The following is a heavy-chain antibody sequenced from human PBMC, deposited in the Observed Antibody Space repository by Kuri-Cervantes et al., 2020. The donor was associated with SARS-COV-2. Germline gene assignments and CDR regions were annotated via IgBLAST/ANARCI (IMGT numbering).Heavy chain of an antibody. CDR2: IYYSGST. CDR1: GGSISSGDYY. Sequence: SETLSLTCTVSGGSISSGDYYWSWIRQPPGKGLEWIGYIYYSGSTYYNPSLKSRVTISVDTSKNQFSLKLSSVTAADTAVCYCARKEGGDCSSTSCYTIDWYFDLWGRGTLVTVSS. J-gene: IGHJ2*01. V-gene: IGHV4-30-4*08. D-gene: IGHD2-2*02. CDR3: ARKEGGDCSSTSCYTIDWYFDL.